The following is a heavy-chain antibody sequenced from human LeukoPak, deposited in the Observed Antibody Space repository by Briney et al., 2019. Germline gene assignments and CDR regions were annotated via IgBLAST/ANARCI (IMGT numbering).Heavy chain of an antibody. J-gene: IGHJ4*02. CDR1: GGSFSGYY. CDR3: ARGELRSWIQLWFGFDY. CDR2: INHSGST. D-gene: IGHD5-18*01. V-gene: IGHV4-34*01. Sequence: SETLSLTCAIYGGSFSGYYWSWIRQPPGKGLEWIGEINHSGSTNYNPSLKSRVTISVDTSKNQFSLKLSSVTAADTAVYYCARGELRSWIQLWFGFDYWGQGTLVTVSS.